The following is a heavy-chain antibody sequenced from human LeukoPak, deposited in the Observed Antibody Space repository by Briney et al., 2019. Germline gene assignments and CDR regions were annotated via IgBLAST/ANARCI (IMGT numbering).Heavy chain of an antibody. V-gene: IGHV4-4*07. J-gene: IGHJ4*02. D-gene: IGHD6-13*01. CDR1: GGSISSYY. Sequence: SETLCLTCTVSGGSISSYYWSWIRQAAGKGLQWIGRIYTSGSTDYNPSLKTRLTMSVDTSKNQFSPKLSSVTAADTAVYYCARGGSSWQSFDYWGQGTLVTVSS. CDR2: IYTSGST. CDR3: ARGGSSWQSFDY.